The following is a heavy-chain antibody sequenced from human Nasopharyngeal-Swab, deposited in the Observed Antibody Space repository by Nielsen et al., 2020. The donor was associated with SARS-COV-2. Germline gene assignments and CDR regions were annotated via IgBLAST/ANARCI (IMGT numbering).Heavy chain of an antibody. V-gene: IGHV1-69*06. CDR3: ARGYSGAAFDI. D-gene: IGHD2-15*01. J-gene: IGHJ3*02. CDR2: IIPIFGTA. Sequence: QAPGQGLEWMGGIIPIFGTANYAQKFQGRVTITADKSTSTAYMELSSLRSEDTAVYYCARGYSGAAFDIWGQGTTVTVSS.